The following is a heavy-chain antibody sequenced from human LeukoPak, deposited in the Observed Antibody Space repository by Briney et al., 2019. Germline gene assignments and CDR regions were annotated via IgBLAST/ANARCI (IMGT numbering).Heavy chain of an antibody. CDR2: TKNKANNYNT. Sequence: GGSLRLSCAASGFTFGDHYMDWVRQAPGKGLEWVGRTKNKANNYNTEYAASVKGRFTISRDDSKNSLFLQMNSLKTEDTAVYYCARVARFDSIDYWGQGTLVTVSS. CDR1: GFTFGDHY. J-gene: IGHJ4*02. CDR3: ARVARFDSIDY. V-gene: IGHV3-72*01. D-gene: IGHD3-9*01.